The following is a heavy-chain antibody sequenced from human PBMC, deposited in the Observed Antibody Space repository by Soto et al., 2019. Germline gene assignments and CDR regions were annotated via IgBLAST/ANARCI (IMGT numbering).Heavy chain of an antibody. Sequence: QVQLVESGGGVVQPGRSLRLSCAASGFTFSSYGMHWVRQAPGKGLEWVAVIWYDGSNKYYADSVKGRFTISRDNSDKKPYLQITSLRGEDTAVYYCARDTARAMVRIYYVMDVWGQGTTVTVSS. CDR2: IWYDGSNK. J-gene: IGHJ6*02. CDR1: GFTFSSYG. D-gene: IGHD3-10*01. V-gene: IGHV3-33*01. CDR3: ARDTARAMVRIYYVMDV.